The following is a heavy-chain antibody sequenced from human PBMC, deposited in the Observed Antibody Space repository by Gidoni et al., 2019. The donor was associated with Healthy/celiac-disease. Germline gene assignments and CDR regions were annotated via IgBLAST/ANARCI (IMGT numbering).Heavy chain of an antibody. CDR3: ARGTSSGDYYYYGMDV. Sequence: QVQLVESGGGVVQPGRSLRLSCAASGFTFSTYGMHWVRQAPGKGLEWVAVIWDDGSNKYYADSVKGRFTISRDNSKNTLYLQMNSLRAEDTAVYYCARGTSSGDYYYYGMDVWGQGTTVTVSS. J-gene: IGHJ6*02. D-gene: IGHD6-25*01. CDR1: GFTFSTYG. V-gene: IGHV3-33*01. CDR2: IWDDGSNK.